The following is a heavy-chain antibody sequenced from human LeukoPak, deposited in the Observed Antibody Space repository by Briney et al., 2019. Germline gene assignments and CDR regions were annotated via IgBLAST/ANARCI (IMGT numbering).Heavy chain of an antibody. CDR2: IYSGGST. CDR3: ARVGYRPAAIDY. Sequence: GGSLRLSCAASGFTVSSNYMSWVRQAPGKGLEWVSVIYSGGSTYYADSVKGRFTISRDNSRNTLYLQMNSLRAEDTAVYYCARVGYRPAAIDYWGQGTLVTVSS. V-gene: IGHV3-53*01. D-gene: IGHD5-18*01. J-gene: IGHJ4*02. CDR1: GFTVSSNY.